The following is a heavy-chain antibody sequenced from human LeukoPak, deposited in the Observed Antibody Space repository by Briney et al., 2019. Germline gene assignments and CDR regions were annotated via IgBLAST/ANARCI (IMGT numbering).Heavy chain of an antibody. Sequence: GGSLRLSCAASGFTFSSYAMSWVRQAPGKGLEWVSAISGSGGSTYYADSVKGRFTISRDNSKNTLYLQMNSLRAEDTAVYYCAGVGYSYGRFFDYWGQGTLVTVSS. J-gene: IGHJ4*02. CDR3: AGVGYSYGRFFDY. CDR1: GFTFSSYA. D-gene: IGHD5-18*01. CDR2: ISGSGGST. V-gene: IGHV3-23*01.